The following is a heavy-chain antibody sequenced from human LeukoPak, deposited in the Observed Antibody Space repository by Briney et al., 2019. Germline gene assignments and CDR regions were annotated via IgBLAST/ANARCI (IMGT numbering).Heavy chain of an antibody. CDR1: GFTFDDYA. Sequence: PGRSLRLSCAASGFTFDDYAMHWVRQAPGKGLEWVSGISWNSGNIGYADSVKGRFTISRDNVKNSLCLQMNSLRAEDTALYYCSKGRVIAVAGYIDYWGRGALVTVSS. CDR3: SKGRVIAVAGYIDY. V-gene: IGHV3-9*01. CDR2: ISWNSGNI. J-gene: IGHJ4*02. D-gene: IGHD6-19*01.